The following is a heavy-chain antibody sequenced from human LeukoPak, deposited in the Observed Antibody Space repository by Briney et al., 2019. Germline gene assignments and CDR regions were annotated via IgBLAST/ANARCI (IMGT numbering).Heavy chain of an antibody. CDR1: GFTFSTYS. J-gene: IGHJ4*02. D-gene: IGHD1-26*01. Sequence: GGSLRLSCAASGFTFSTYSMNWVRQAPGKGLEWVSCISTRSTYIYYADSVEGRFTISRDNAKNSLYLQMNSLRAEDTAVYYCAKADSGTYYGLGDYFDYWGQGTLVTVSS. CDR2: ISTRSTYI. CDR3: AKADSGTYYGLGDYFDY. V-gene: IGHV3-21*01.